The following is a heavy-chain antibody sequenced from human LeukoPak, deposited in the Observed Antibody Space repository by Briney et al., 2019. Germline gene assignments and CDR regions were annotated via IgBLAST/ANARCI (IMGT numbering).Heavy chain of an antibody. V-gene: IGHV1-69*13. J-gene: IGHJ4*02. CDR2: IIPIFGTA. Sequence: GASVKVSCKASGGTFSSYAISWVRQAPGQGLEWMGGIIPIFGTANYAQKFQGRVTITADESTSTAYMELSSLRSEDTAVYYCAREAYCGGDCYRHFDYWGQGTLVTVSS. CDR3: AREAYCGGDCYRHFDY. D-gene: IGHD2-21*02. CDR1: GGTFSSYA.